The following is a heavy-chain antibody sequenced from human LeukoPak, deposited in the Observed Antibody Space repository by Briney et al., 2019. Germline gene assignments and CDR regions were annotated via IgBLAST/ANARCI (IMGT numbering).Heavy chain of an antibody. CDR3: ARDLLGSATSYSPGAWDY. Sequence: GASVKVSCKASGGTFSNYAISWVRQAPRQGLEWMGGIIPIFDTADNAQKFQGRLTITADESTSTAYMELSSLRAEDTAVYYCARDLLGSATSYSPGAWDYWGQGTLVTVSS. CDR1: GGTFSNYA. J-gene: IGHJ4*02. D-gene: IGHD3-9*01. CDR2: IIPIFDTA. V-gene: IGHV1-69*13.